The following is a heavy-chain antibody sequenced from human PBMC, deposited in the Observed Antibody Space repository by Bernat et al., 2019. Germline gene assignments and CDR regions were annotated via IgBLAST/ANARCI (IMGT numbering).Heavy chain of an antibody. V-gene: IGHV3-73*01. CDR1: GFTFSSYG. D-gene: IGHD3-10*01. CDR3: TKYGSDY. Sequence: VQLVESGGGVVQPGRSLRLSCAASGFTFSSYGMHWVRQASGKGLEWVGRIRSEANSYATAYAASVKGRFTISRDDSKNTAYLQMNSLKTEDTAVYYCTKYGSDYWGQGTLVTVSS. J-gene: IGHJ4*02. CDR2: IRSEANSYAT.